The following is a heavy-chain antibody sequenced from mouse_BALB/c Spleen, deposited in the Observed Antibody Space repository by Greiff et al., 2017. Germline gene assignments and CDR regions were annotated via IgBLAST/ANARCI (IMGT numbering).Heavy chain of an antibody. CDR2: IWGDGST. CDR3: ARDFYYYGSSYAMDY. J-gene: IGHJ4*01. CDR1: GFSLTSYG. V-gene: IGHV2-4-1*01. D-gene: IGHD1-1*01. Sequence: VQLQQSGPGLVQPSQSLSITCTVSGFSLTSYGVHWVRQSPGKGLEWLGVIWGDGSTDYNSALKSRLSISKDNSKSQVFLKMNSLQTDDTARYYCARDFYYYGSSYAMDYWGQGTSVTVSS.